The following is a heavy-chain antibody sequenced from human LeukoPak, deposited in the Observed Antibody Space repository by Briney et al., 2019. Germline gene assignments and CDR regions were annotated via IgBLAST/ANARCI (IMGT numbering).Heavy chain of an antibody. Sequence: GGSLRLSCAASGFTFSRYWMHWVRQAPGKGLVWVSRINSDGSSTRYADSVKGRFTISRDNAKNTLYLQMNSLRAEDTAVYYCARGDILTGWGYYYMDVWGKGTTVTISS. CDR3: ARGDILTGWGYYYMDV. D-gene: IGHD3-9*01. J-gene: IGHJ6*03. V-gene: IGHV3-74*01. CDR2: INSDGSST. CDR1: GFTFSRYW.